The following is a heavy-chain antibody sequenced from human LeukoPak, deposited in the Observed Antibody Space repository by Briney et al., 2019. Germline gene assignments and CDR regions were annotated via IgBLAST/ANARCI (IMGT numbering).Heavy chain of an antibody. CDR3: ASLYYYDSSGYYGDDAFDI. CDR1: GYTFTSHF. D-gene: IGHD3-22*01. CDR2: INPRGGST. J-gene: IGHJ3*02. V-gene: IGHV1-46*01. Sequence: ASVKVSCKASGYTFTSHFMHWVRQAPGQGLEWMGIINPRGGSTSYTQKFQGRVTMTRDTSISTAYMELSRLRSDDTAVYYCASLYYYDSSGYYGDDAFDIWGQGTMVTVSS.